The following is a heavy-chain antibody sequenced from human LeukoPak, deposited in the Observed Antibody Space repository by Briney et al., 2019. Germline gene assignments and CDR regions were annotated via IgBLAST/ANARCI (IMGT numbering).Heavy chain of an antibody. D-gene: IGHD3-22*01. J-gene: IGHJ4*02. Sequence: GESLKISCKGSGYSFTSYWIGWVCQMPGRGLEWMGIIYPGDSDTRYSPSFQGQVTISADKSISTAYLQWSSLKASDTAMYYCARMGSGYYYVEGDLGDYWGQGTLVTVSS. CDR3: ARMGSGYYYVEGDLGDY. CDR1: GYSFTSYW. V-gene: IGHV5-51*01. CDR2: IYPGDSDT.